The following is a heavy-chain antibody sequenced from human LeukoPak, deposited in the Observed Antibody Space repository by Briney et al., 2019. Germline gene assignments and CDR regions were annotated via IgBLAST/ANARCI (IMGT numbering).Heavy chain of an antibody. V-gene: IGHV3-66*01. CDR1: EFSVGSNY. CDR3: ATYKGKVRGVTIYYYYYMDV. D-gene: IGHD3-10*01. J-gene: IGHJ6*03. Sequence: GGSLRLSCAASEFSVGSNYMTWVRQAPGKGLEWVSLIYSGGSTYYADSVKGRFTISRDNSKNTLYLQMNSLRAEDTAVYYCATYKGKVRGVTIYYYYYMDVWGKGTTITISS. CDR2: IYSGGST.